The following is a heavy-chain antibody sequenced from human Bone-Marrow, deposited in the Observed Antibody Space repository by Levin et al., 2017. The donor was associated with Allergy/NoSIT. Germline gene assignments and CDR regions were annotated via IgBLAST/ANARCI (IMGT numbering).Heavy chain of an antibody. D-gene: IGHD6-13*01. CDR1: DGSISSSNW. J-gene: IGHJ6*02. V-gene: IGHV4-4*02. CDR2: IYQSGST. Sequence: SQTLSLTCAVSDGSISSSNWWSWVRQPPGKGLEWIGEIYQSGSTNYNPSLKSRVTMSVDKSKNQFSLKLSSVTAADTAVYYCARDRTIAADGTYYYYGMDVWGQGTTVTVSS. CDR3: ARDRTIAADGTYYYYGMDV.